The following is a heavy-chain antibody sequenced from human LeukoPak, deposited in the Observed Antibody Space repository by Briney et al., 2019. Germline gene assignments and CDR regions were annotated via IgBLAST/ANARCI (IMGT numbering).Heavy chain of an antibody. V-gene: IGHV4-34*01. J-gene: IGHJ4*02. Sequence: KTSETLSLTCAVYGGSFSGYYWSWIRQPPGKGLEWIGEINHSGSTNYNPSLKSRVTISVDTSKNQFSLKLSSVTAADTAVYYCARGPWRSRLKSFDYWGQGTLATVSS. D-gene: IGHD1-26*01. CDR3: ARGPWRSRLKSFDY. CDR1: GGSFSGYY. CDR2: INHSGST.